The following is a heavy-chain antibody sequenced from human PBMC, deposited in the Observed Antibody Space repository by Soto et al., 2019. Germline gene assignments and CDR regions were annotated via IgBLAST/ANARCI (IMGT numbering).Heavy chain of an antibody. V-gene: IGHV1-3*04. J-gene: IGHJ4*02. CDR3: ARSEFPPEGNGLDF. CDR1: GYTFTSYA. CDR2: INTGNGDT. D-gene: IGHD2-21*01. Sequence: RASVKVSCKASGYTFTSYAMHWVRQAPGHRLEWMGWINTGNGDTKFSQKFRGRVTLTRDTSADTANMELSSLTSEDTAVYYCARSEFPPEGNGLDFWGQGTLVTVSS.